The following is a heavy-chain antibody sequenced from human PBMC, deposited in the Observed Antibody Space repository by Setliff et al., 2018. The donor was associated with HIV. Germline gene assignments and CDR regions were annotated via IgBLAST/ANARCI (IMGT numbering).Heavy chain of an antibody. J-gene: IGHJ6*03. Sequence: GASVKVSCKASGGSFSSYAISWVRQAPGQGLEWMGRIIPMFGTTNYAQKFQGRVTITADKSTTTAYMELSSLRSGDTAVYYCARGLVRWLVPRYYYMDVWGKGTTVTVSS. D-gene: IGHD6-19*01. CDR1: GGSFSSYA. V-gene: IGHV1-69*06. CDR2: IIPMFGTT. CDR3: ARGLVRWLVPRYYYMDV.